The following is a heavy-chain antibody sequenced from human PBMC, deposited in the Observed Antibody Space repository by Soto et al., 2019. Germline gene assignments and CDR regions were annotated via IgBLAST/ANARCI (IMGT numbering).Heavy chain of an antibody. D-gene: IGHD3-10*01. V-gene: IGHV4-30-2*01. Sequence: PSDTLSLTCAVSGGSISIGGYSWSWIRQPPGKGLEWIGYIYHSGSTYYNPSLKSRVTISVDRSKNQFSLKLSSVTAADTAVYYCARALITKVDYWGQGTLVTVSS. CDR3: ARALITKVDY. CDR2: IYHSGST. CDR1: GGSISIGGYS. J-gene: IGHJ4*02.